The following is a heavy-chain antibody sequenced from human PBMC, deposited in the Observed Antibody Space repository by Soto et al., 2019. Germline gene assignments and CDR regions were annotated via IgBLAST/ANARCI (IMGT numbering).Heavy chain of an antibody. D-gene: IGHD3-10*01. J-gene: IGHJ6*02. CDR1: GNTFTSYW. V-gene: IGHV5-51*02. Sequence: GESLKISCKGSGNTFTSYWSAWVPQFPGKGLEVMGIIYPGDSDTRYSPSFQGQVTISADKSISTAYLQWSSLKASDTAMYYCAGGGVRGVITRTRDYYGMDVWGQGTTVTVSS. CDR3: AGGGVRGVITRTRDYYGMDV. CDR2: IYPGDSDT.